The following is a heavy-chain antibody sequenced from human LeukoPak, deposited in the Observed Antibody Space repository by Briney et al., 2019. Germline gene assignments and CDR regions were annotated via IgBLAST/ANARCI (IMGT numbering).Heavy chain of an antibody. CDR3: AKEAGSGWSQDDY. Sequence: GGSLRLSCAASGFTFSSYEMNWVRQAPGKGLEWVSYISSSGSTIYYADSVKGRFTISRDNSKNTLYLQMNSLRAEDTAVYYCAKEAGSGWSQDDYWGQGTLVTVSS. J-gene: IGHJ4*02. CDR1: GFTFSSYE. V-gene: IGHV3-48*03. D-gene: IGHD6-19*01. CDR2: ISSSGSTI.